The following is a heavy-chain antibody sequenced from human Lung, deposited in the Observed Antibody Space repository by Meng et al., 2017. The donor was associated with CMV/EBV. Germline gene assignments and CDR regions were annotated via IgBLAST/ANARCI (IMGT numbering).Heavy chain of an antibody. V-gene: IGHV1-2*02. CDR3: ARDAHFYYGSGCCYRVGWFDP. Sequence: ASVXVSXKASGYTITGDYIHRVRQAPGQGLEWMGWINPNTGDTNYSQKFQGRVTMTRDTSIRTAYMELSSLRSDDSAVFYCARDAHFYYGSGCCYRVGWFDPWXQGTLVTVSS. CDR2: INPNTGDT. D-gene: IGHD3-10*01. J-gene: IGHJ5*02. CDR1: GYTITGDY.